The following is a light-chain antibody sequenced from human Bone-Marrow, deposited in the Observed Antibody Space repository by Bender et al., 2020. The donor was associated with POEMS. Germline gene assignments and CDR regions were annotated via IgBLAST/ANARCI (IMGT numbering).Light chain of an antibody. Sequence: QSVLTQPPSVSGAPGQRVTISCTGSSSNTGSGYDINWYQHLPGTAPKLLIYGYNNRPSGVPDRFSGSKSGTSASLAITGLQAEDEADYYCNSYTSSSTLVFGGGTKLTVL. V-gene: IGLV1-40*01. CDR2: GYN. CDR1: SSNTGSGYD. CDR3: NSYTSSSTLV. J-gene: IGLJ3*02.